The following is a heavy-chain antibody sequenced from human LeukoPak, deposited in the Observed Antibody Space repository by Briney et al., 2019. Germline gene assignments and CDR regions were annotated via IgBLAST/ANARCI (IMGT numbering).Heavy chain of an antibody. CDR1: GGSISSGSYY. Sequence: ASETLSLTCTVSGGSISSGSYYWSWIRQPAGKGLEWIGRIYTSGSTNYNPSLKSRVTISVDTSKNQFSLKLSSVTAAGTAVYYCARYDYVWGSGWFDPWGQGTLVTVSS. J-gene: IGHJ5*02. D-gene: IGHD3-16*01. CDR2: IYTSGST. CDR3: ARYDYVWGSGWFDP. V-gene: IGHV4-61*02.